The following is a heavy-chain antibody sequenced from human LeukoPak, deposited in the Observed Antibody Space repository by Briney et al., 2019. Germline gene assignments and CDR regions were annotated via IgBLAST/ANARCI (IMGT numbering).Heavy chain of an antibody. D-gene: IGHD2-15*01. V-gene: IGHV1-2*02. CDR1: GYTFTFYY. Sequence: GASVKVSCKTSGYTFTFYYMHWVRQAPGQGLEWMGWINPNSGGTNYAQKFRGRVTMTRDTSISTAYMELSRLRSDDTAVYYCARSWRFCSGDSCYPIDYWGQGTLVTVSS. J-gene: IGHJ4*02. CDR3: ARSWRFCSGDSCYPIDY. CDR2: INPNSGGT.